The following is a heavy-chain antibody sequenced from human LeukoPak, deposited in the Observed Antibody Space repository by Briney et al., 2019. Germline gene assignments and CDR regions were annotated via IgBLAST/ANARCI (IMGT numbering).Heavy chain of an antibody. V-gene: IGHV3-53*01. CDR2: IYSGGST. J-gene: IGHJ4*02. CDR1: GFTVSSNY. Sequence: GGSLRLSCAASGFTVSSNYMSWVRQAPGKGLEWVSVIYSGGSTYYPDSVKGRFTISRDNSKNTLYLQMNSLRAEDTAVYYCARDALDYSDYWGQGTLVTVSS. CDR3: ARDALDYSDY.